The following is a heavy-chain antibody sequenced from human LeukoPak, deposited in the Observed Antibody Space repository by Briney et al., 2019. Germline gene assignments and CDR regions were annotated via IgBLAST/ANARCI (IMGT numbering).Heavy chain of an antibody. V-gene: IGHV3-23*01. CDR2: ISGSGAGT. CDR3: AKRGSGSSGWSPKLLFDY. J-gene: IGHJ4*02. Sequence: QPGGSLKLSCAASGFTFSGSAMHWVRQAPAKGLEWVSAISGSGAGTYYADSVKGRFTISRDNSKNTLYLQMNSLRAEVTAVYYCAKRGSGSSGWSPKLLFDYWGQGTLVTVSS. D-gene: IGHD6-19*01. CDR1: GFTFSGSA.